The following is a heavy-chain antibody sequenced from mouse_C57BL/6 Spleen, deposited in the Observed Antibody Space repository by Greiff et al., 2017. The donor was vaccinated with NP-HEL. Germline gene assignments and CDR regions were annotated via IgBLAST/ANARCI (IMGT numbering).Heavy chain of an antibody. J-gene: IGHJ3*01. CDR2: IYPGSGNT. CDR1: GYSFTSYY. CDR3: ARREDYYGSSPAWFAY. D-gene: IGHD1-1*01. Sequence: QVQLQQSGPELVKPGASVKISCKASGYSFTSYYIHWVKQRPGQGLEWIGWIYPGSGNTKYNEKFKGKATLTADTSSSTAYMQLSSLTSEDSAVYYCARREDYYGSSPAWFAYWGQGTLVTVSA. V-gene: IGHV1-66*01.